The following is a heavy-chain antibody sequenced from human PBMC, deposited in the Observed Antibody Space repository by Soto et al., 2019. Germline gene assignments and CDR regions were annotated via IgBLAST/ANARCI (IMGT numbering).Heavy chain of an antibody. CDR3: ARVGGPAVIDY. CDR1: AASIISGNHY. D-gene: IGHD2-2*01. V-gene: IGHV4-31*03. CDR2: IYHSGST. Sequence: QVQLQESGPGLVKPSQTLSLTCTVSAASIISGNHYWTWVRQHPGKALEWIGYIYHSGSTYYNPSLRSRVTISVDASKNQFSLKRNSVTAADTAVYYCARVGGPAVIDYWGQGTLVTVSS. J-gene: IGHJ4*02.